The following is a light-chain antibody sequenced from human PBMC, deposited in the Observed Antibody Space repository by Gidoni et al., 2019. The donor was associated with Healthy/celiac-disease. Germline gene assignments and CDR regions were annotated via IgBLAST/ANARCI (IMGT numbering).Light chain of an antibody. CDR1: QCVSSSY. CDR3: QQYGSSCT. V-gene: IGKV3-20*01. CDR2: GAS. J-gene: IGKJ4*01. Sequence: VVLTQSPGTLSLSPGERATLSCRASQCVSSSYVAWYQQKPGQAPRLLIYGASSSATGSPDRFSGSGAGTDFTLTISRLEPEDFAVYCGQQYGSSCTFGGGTKVEIK.